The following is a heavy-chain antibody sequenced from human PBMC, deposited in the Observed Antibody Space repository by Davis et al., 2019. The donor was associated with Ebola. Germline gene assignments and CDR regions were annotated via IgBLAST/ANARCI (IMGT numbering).Heavy chain of an antibody. CDR3: ARHLAPYYYDSTFDY. V-gene: IGHV4-59*08. Sequence: SETLSLTCTVSGGSISSYYWSWIRQPPGKGLEWIGYIYYSGSTNYNPSLKSRVTISVDTSKNQFSLKLSSVTAADTAVYYCARHLAPYYYDSTFDYWGQGTLVTVSS. J-gene: IGHJ4*02. CDR1: GGSISSYY. CDR2: IYYSGST. D-gene: IGHD3-22*01.